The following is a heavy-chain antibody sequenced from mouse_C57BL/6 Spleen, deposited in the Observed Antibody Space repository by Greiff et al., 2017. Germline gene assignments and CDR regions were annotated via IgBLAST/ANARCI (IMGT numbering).Heavy chain of an antibody. D-gene: IGHD1-1*01. Sequence: VQLQQSGAELVRPGTSVKVSCKASGYAFTNYLIEWVKQRPGQGLEWIGVLNPGSGGTNYNEKFKGKATLTADKSSSTAYMQRSSLTSEDSAVYFCARDYYGSSSFDYWGQGTTLTVSS. V-gene: IGHV1-54*01. CDR3: ARDYYGSSSFDY. CDR2: LNPGSGGT. J-gene: IGHJ2*01. CDR1: GYAFTNYL.